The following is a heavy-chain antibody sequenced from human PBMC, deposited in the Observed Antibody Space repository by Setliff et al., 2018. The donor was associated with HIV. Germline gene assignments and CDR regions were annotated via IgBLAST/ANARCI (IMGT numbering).Heavy chain of an antibody. V-gene: IGHV4-34*01. CDR2: ISHSGGT. Sequence: PSETLSLTCAVSGGPFSDFFRTWVRQPPGEGLEWIGEISHSGGTNYNPSLESRLTISIDTSRNQFSLRLTSVSVADTAVYFCARRPPYSSSPRDFFDFWGPGTLVTVSS. D-gene: IGHD6-6*01. J-gene: IGHJ4*02. CDR3: ARRPPYSSSPRDFFDF. CDR1: GGPFSDFF.